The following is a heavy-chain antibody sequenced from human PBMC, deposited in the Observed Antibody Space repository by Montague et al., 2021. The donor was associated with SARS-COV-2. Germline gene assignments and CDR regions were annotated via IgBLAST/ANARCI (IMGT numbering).Heavy chain of an antibody. D-gene: IGHD3-10*01. CDR2: ISISAYTT. CDR1: GFTFSNYD. J-gene: IGHJ3*02. V-gene: IGHV3-48*03. CDR3: TRDYRSIVGDGSDI. Sequence: SLRLSCAASGFTFSNYDMNWVRQAPGKGPEWISYISISAYTTSYAGSVKGRFTISRDNGKNSLYLQMNSLRVEDTAVYYCTRDYRSIVGDGSDIWGQGTKVTVSS.